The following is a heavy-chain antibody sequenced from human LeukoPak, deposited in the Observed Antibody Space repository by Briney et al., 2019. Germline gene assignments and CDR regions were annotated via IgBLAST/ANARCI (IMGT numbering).Heavy chain of an antibody. Sequence: GVSVKVSCKASGYTFSKFYNHWVQQAPGQGLEWMGVLNTQPNNDYTNYAQKFQGRFSLNRDMSTNTGYMKLSSLTSEDTAVYYCARTSSGYYAHFDLWGQGTLVTVS. V-gene: IGHV1-46*01. D-gene: IGHD3-22*01. CDR3: ARTSSGYYAHFDL. CDR2: LNTQPNNDYT. J-gene: IGHJ4*02. CDR1: GYTFSKFY.